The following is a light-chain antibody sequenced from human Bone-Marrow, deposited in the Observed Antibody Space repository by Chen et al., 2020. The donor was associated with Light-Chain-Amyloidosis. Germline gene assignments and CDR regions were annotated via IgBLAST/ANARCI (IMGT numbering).Light chain of an antibody. Sequence: SYELTHPPSVSVSPGQTARITCSGDDLPTKYAYWYQQKPGQAPVLVIHRDTERPSGISERFSGSSSGTTATVTISGVQAEDEADYHCQSADSSGTYEVIFGGGTKLTVL. CDR2: RDT. V-gene: IGLV3-25*03. J-gene: IGLJ2*01. CDR1: DLPTKY. CDR3: QSADSSGTYEVI.